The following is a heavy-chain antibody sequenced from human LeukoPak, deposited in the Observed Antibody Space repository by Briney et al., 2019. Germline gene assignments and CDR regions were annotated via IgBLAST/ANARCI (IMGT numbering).Heavy chain of an antibody. CDR3: AKEWATDFDY. CDR2: ISGSGDNT. CDR1: GFTFSNYA. J-gene: IGHJ4*02. V-gene: IGHV3-23*01. D-gene: IGHD5-12*01. Sequence: PGGSLRLSCAASGFTFSNYAMSWVRQAPGRGLEWVSAISGSGDNTYYADSVKGRFTVSRDNAKNTLYVQMKSLRAEDTAVYYCAKEWATDFDYWGQGTLVTVSS.